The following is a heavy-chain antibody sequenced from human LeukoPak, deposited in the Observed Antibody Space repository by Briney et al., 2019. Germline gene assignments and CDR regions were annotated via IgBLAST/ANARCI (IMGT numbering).Heavy chain of an antibody. CDR3: AKEKTYSSSWSYYYYGMDV. CDR2: ISCDGSYK. CDR1: GFTFSSYG. D-gene: IGHD6-13*01. Sequence: PGRSLRLSCAASGFTFSSYGMHWVRQAPGKGLEWVAVISCDGSYKYSADSVKGRFTISRDNSKNTLYLRMNSLRAEDTAVYYCAKEKTYSSSWSYYYYGMDVWGKGTTVTVSS. V-gene: IGHV3-30*18. J-gene: IGHJ6*04.